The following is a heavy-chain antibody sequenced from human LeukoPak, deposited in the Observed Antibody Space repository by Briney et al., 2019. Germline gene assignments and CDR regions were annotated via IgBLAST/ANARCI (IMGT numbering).Heavy chain of an antibody. V-gene: IGHV1-18*01. J-gene: IGHJ6*02. Sequence: GASVKVSCKASGDTSGFYGFSWVREAPGQGLEWMGWINGDDGNTNYAPKFQGRVTMTTDTSTTTTYMDLRSLTSDDTAVYYCASDSGDVWGQGTTVTVS. CDR1: GDTSGFYG. CDR2: INGDDGNT. CDR3: ASDSGDV.